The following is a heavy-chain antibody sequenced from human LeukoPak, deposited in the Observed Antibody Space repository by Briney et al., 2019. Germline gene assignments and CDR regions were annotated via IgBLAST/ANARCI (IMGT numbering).Heavy chain of an antibody. J-gene: IGHJ4*02. CDR3: ARHPEPHYYDSSGYYYDY. V-gene: IGHV5-51*01. D-gene: IGHD3-22*01. Sequence: KRGESLKISCKGSGYSFTSYWIGWVRQMPGKGLEWMGIIYPGDSDTRYSPSFQGQVTISADKSISTAYLQWRSLKASDTAMYYCARHPEPHYYDSSGYYYDYWGQGTLVTVSS. CDR1: GYSFTSYW. CDR2: IYPGDSDT.